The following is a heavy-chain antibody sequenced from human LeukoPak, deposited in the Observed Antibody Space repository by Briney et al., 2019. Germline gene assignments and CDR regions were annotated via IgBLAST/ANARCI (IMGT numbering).Heavy chain of an antibody. CDR1: GYTFTGYY. D-gene: IGHD2-15*01. CDR3: ARGYCSGGSCLRTQYYYYYGMDV. J-gene: IGHJ6*02. CDR2: INPNSGGT. V-gene: IGHV1-2*02. Sequence: GASVKVSCKASGYTFTGYYMHWVRQAPGQGLDWMGWINPNSGGTNYAQKFQGRVTMTRDTSISTAYMELSRLRSDDTAVYYCARGYCSGGSCLRTQYYYYYGMDVWGQGTTVTVSS.